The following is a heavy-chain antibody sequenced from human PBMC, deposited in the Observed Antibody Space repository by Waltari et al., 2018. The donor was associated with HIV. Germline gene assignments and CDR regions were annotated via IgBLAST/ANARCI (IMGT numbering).Heavy chain of an antibody. CDR1: GYTFTAYY. Sequence: QVQLVQSGAEVKRPGASVKVSCTTAGYTFTAYYLHWVRQAPGQGLEWMGWINPNNGGTDYAQNFRDWVTMTTDTSIATAYLELHSLKSDDTAVYFCARDAGRTVSTPDAFDVWGRGTTVTVSS. D-gene: IGHD4-17*01. V-gene: IGHV1-2*04. CDR3: ARDAGRTVSTPDAFDV. J-gene: IGHJ3*01. CDR2: INPNNGGT.